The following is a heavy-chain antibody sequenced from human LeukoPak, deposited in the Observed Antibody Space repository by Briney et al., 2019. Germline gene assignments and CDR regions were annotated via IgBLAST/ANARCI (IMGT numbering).Heavy chain of an antibody. CDR2: ISGSGGST. CDR3: AKDSYRYCSGGSCYFDY. J-gene: IGHJ4*02. CDR1: GFTFSSYA. Sequence: GGSLRLSCAASGFTFSSYAMSWVRQAPGKGLERVSAISGSGGSTYYADSVKGRFTISRDNSKNTLYLQMNSLRAEDTAVYYCAKDSYRYCSGGSCYFDYWGQGTLVTVSS. D-gene: IGHD2-15*01. V-gene: IGHV3-23*01.